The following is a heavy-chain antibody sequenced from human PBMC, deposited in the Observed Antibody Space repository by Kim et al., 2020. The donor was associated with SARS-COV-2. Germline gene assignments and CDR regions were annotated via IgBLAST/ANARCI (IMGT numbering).Heavy chain of an antibody. Sequence: VKGRFTISRDNSKNTVYLQINSLTGEDTAVYYCAKELAWTSGTYQYYLDYWGQGTLVTVSS. D-gene: IGHD1-26*01. CDR3: AKELAWTSGTYQYYLDY. J-gene: IGHJ4*02. V-gene: IGHV3-23*01.